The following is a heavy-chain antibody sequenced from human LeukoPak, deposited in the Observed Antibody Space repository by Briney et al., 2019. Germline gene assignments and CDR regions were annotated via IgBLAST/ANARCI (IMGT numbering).Heavy chain of an antibody. J-gene: IGHJ3*02. Sequence: PGGSLRLCCAASGFTFSSYSMNWVRQAPGKGLEWVSYISSSSSTIYYAESVKGRFTISRDNSKNTLYLQMNSLRAEDTVVYYCAQPKKGRPGDAFDIWGQGTMVTVSS. CDR3: AQPKKGRPGDAFDI. CDR2: ISSSSSTI. D-gene: IGHD1-14*01. V-gene: IGHV3-48*01. CDR1: GFTFSSYS.